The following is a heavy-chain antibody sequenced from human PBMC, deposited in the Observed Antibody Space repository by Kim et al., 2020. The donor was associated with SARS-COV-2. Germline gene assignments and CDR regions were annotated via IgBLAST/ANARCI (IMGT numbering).Heavy chain of an antibody. Sequence: SETLSLTCTVSGGSISSSSYYWGWIRQPPGKGLEWIGSIYYSGSTYYNPSLKSRVTISVDTSKNQFSLKLSSVTAADTAVYYCARDNRMSAAAALQGYWGQGTLVTVSS. CDR3: ARDNRMSAAAALQGY. CDR1: GGSISSSSYY. CDR2: IYYSGST. D-gene: IGHD6-13*01. V-gene: IGHV4-39*01. J-gene: IGHJ4*02.